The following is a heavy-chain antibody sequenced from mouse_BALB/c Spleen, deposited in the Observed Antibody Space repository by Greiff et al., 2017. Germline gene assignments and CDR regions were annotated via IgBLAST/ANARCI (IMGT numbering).Heavy chain of an antibody. J-gene: IGHJ4*01. CDR1: GFSFTSYG. CDR2: IWGDGST. V-gene: IGHV2-3*01. Sequence: VHLVESGPGLVAPSQSLSITCTVSGFSFTSYGVSWVRQPPGKGLEWLGVIWGDGSTNYHSALISRLSIIKDNSKSQVFLKLNSLQTDDTATYYCAKPQTARATEAMDYWGQGTSVTVSS. D-gene: IGHD3-2*01. CDR3: AKPQTARATEAMDY.